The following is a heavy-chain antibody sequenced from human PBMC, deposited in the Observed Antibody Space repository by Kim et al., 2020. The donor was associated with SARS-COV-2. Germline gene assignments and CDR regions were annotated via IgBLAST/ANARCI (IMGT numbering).Heavy chain of an antibody. J-gene: IGHJ4*02. Sequence: SETLSLTCAVYGGSFSGYYWSWIRQPPGKGLEWIGEINHSGSTNYNPSLKSRVTISVDTSKNQFSLKLSSVTAADTAVYYCARGRSTGYYRRSFDYWGQGTLVTVSS. CDR3: ARGRSTGYYRRSFDY. V-gene: IGHV4-34*01. CDR2: INHSGST. CDR1: GGSFSGYY. D-gene: IGHD3-9*01.